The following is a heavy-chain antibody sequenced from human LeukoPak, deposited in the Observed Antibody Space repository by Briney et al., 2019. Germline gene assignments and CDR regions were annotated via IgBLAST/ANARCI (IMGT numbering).Heavy chain of an antibody. CDR1: GYKFTDFY. D-gene: IGHD5-12*01. V-gene: IGHV1-2*02. CDR3: ARLRGGFDSGDY. J-gene: IGHJ4*02. CDR2: IHPNSGAT. Sequence: ASVKVSCKASGYKFTDFYIHWVRQAPGQRPEWMGWIHPNSGATNYARVFQGRVTMTRDTSISTAYMELGSLKFDDRAVYYCARLRGGFDSGDYWGQGSLVTVSS.